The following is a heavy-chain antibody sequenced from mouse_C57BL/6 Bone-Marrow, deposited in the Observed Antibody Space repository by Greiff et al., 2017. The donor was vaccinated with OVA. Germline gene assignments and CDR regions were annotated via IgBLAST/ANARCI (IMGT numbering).Heavy chain of an antibody. Sequence: EVQVVESGGGLVQPGGSLSLSCAASGFTFTDYYMSWVRQPPGKALQWLGFIRNKANGYTTEYSASVKVRFTISRDNSQSILYLQMNALRAEDSATYYCARSLGALGAMDYWGQGTSVTVSS. CDR2: IRNKANGYTT. CDR1: GFTFTDYY. V-gene: IGHV7-3*01. CDR3: ARSLGALGAMDY. J-gene: IGHJ4*01. D-gene: IGHD3-1*01.